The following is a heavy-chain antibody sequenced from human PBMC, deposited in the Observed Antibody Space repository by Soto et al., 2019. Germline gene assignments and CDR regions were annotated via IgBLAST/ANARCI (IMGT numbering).Heavy chain of an antibody. CDR3: AADTYYYDSSDYYSFDQ. Sequence: SVKVSCKASGFNFRTTAVQWVRQARGQRLEWIGWIVVGSGNTNYAQNFQERVTITRDMSTSTAYMDVSSLRSEDTAVYYCAADTYYYDSSDYYSFDQWGQGTLVTVSS. CDR2: IVVGSGNT. J-gene: IGHJ4*02. V-gene: IGHV1-58*01. CDR1: GFNFRTTA. D-gene: IGHD3-22*01.